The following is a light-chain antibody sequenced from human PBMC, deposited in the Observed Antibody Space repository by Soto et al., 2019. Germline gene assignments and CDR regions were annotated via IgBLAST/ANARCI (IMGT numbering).Light chain of an antibody. CDR3: GSYTSSTLYG. CDR1: SSDAATYDY. CDR2: EVS. J-gene: IGLJ1*01. Sequence: QSALTQPASVSGSPGQSITISCTGTSSDAATYDYVSWYQHHPGKAPKLLIYEVSNRPSGVSNRFSGSKSGNTASLTISGLQAEDEADYYCGSYTSSTLYGFGTGTKVTVL. V-gene: IGLV2-14*01.